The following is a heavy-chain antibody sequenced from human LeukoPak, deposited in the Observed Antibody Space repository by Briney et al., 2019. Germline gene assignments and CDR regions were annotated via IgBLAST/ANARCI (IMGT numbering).Heavy chain of an antibody. CDR2: IYYSGST. J-gene: IGHJ4*02. Sequence: SETLSLTCTVSGGSISSSSYYWGWIRQPPGKGLEWIGSIYYSGSTYYNPSLKSRVTISVDTSKNQFSLKLSSVTAADTAVYYCGEFVYDSSGSDYWGQGTLVTVSS. D-gene: IGHD3-22*01. CDR1: GGSISSSSYY. V-gene: IGHV4-39*07. CDR3: GEFVYDSSGSDY.